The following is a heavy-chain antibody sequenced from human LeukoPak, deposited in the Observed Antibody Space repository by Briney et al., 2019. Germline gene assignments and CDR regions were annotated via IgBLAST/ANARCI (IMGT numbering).Heavy chain of an antibody. J-gene: IGHJ6*03. CDR3: ARDILTGGAPYYYYYYMDV. D-gene: IGHD3-9*01. CDR2: INHNSGGT. CDR1: GYTFTGYY. V-gene: IGHV1-2*02. Sequence: GASVKVSCKASGYTFTGYYMHWVRRAPGQGLEWMGWINHNSGGTNYDQKFQGRVTITADDSTSTAYMELSSLRSEDTAVYYCARDILTGGAPYYYYYYMDVWGKGTTVTVSS.